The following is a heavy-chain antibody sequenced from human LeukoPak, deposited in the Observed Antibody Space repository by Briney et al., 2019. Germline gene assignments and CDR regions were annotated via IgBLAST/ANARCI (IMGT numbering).Heavy chain of an antibody. Sequence: SVKVSCKASGGTFSSYAISWVRQAPGQGLEWMGRIIPILGIANYAQKFQGRVTITADKSTSTAYMELSSLRSDDTAVYYCARSPGTTGGDFHYWGQGTQVTVSS. J-gene: IGHJ4*02. CDR3: ARSPGTTGGDFHY. D-gene: IGHD1-7*01. CDR1: GGTFSSYA. CDR2: IIPILGIA. V-gene: IGHV1-69*04.